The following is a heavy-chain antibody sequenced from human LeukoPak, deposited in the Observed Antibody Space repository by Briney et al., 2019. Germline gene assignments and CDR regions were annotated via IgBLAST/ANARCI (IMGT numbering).Heavy chain of an antibody. D-gene: IGHD3-16*01. CDR1: GFTFSLYW. CDR2: INPDGSQK. Sequence: GGSLRLSCAASGFTFSLYWMTWVRQSPGKGLEWVADINPDGSQKYSVDSVKGRFTISRDNAKKSLFLQMNSLRAEDTAVYYCVRQMIRFWFDPWGQGTQVTVSS. J-gene: IGHJ5*02. CDR3: VRQMIRFWFDP. V-gene: IGHV3-7*01.